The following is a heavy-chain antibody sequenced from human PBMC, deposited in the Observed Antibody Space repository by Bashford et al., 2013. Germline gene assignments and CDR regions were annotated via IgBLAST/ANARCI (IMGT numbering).Heavy chain of an antibody. CDR2: FDPEDGET. Sequence: VASVKVSCKVSGYTLTELSMHWVRQAPGKGLEWMGGFDPEDGETIYAQKFQGRVTMTEDTSTDTAYMELSSLRSEDTAVYYCATDGGRTGTTGFDYWGQGTLVTVSS. V-gene: IGHV1-24*01. D-gene: IGHD1-1*01. J-gene: IGHJ4*02. CDR1: GYTLTELS. CDR3: ATDGGRTGTTGFDY.